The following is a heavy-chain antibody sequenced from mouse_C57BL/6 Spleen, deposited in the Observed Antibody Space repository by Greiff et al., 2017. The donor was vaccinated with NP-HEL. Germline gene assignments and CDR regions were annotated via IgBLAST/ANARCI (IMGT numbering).Heavy chain of an antibody. Sequence: VQLQQSGAELVKPGASVKLSCKASGYTFTSYWMHWVKQRPGQGLEWIGMIHPNSGSTNYNEKFKSKATLTVDKSSSTAYMQLSSLTSEDSAVYYCARSEGNYAAWFAYWGQGTLVTVSA. CDR1: GYTFTSYW. V-gene: IGHV1-64*01. D-gene: IGHD2-1*01. CDR2: IHPNSGST. J-gene: IGHJ3*01. CDR3: ARSEGNYAAWFAY.